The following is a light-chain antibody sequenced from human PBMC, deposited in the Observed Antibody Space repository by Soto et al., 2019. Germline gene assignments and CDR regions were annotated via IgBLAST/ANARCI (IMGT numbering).Light chain of an antibody. CDR2: EGS. J-gene: IGLJ1*01. Sequence: QSALTQPASVSGSPGQTITISCTGTSSDVGSYNLVSWYQQHPGKAPQLMIYEGSKRPSGVSNRYSGSKYGNRAALTISGLEAEDEDDYYCYSYAGSSTFLYVFGSGTKVTVL. CDR3: YSYAGSSTFLYV. V-gene: IGLV2-23*03. CDR1: SSDVGSYNL.